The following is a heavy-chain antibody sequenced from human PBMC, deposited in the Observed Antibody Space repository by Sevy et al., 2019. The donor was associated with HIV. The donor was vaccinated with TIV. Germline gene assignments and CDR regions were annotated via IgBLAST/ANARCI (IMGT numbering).Heavy chain of an antibody. CDR1: GLPFSNSA. D-gene: IGHD3-16*01. Sequence: ASVKVTGKASGLPFSNSAVQWVRQTRGQGLEWIGCIVVGSDVTNYAQKFQETVTITRDLSTSTVYMELNSLRSEDSAVYYCAAEDMTRFGGPVRVFDIWGQGTKVTVSS. CDR3: AAEDMTRFGGPVRVFDI. J-gene: IGHJ3*02. V-gene: IGHV1-58*01. CDR2: IVVGSDVT.